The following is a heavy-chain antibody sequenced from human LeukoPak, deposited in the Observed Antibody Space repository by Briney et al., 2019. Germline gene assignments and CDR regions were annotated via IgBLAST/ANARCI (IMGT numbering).Heavy chain of an antibody. Sequence: PGWSLRLSCAASGLNFDAHAMHWVRQAPGKGLEWVSGISGSGGSADYADSVRGRFTISRDNGKKYLFLQMNNLRPEDTALYYCAKGSGSWADYWGQGILVTVSS. J-gene: IGHJ4*02. CDR3: AKGSGSWADY. CDR1: GLNFDAHA. CDR2: ISGSGGSA. V-gene: IGHV3-9*01. D-gene: IGHD3-16*01.